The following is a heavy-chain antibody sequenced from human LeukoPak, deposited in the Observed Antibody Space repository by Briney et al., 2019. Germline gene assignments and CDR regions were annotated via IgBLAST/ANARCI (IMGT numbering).Heavy chain of an antibody. D-gene: IGHD3-10*01. Sequence: ASVKVSCKASGYTFTSFNWVRQATGQGLEWMGWMNPNSGNTGYAQKLQGRVTISKDTSTGTAYMDLRNMRDDDTAMYYCARNGRVRRVVKDLFEYWGQGTLVAVSS. V-gene: IGHV1-8*01. CDR3: ARNGRVRRVVKDLFEY. CDR1: GYTFTS. CDR2: MNPNSGNT. J-gene: IGHJ4*02.